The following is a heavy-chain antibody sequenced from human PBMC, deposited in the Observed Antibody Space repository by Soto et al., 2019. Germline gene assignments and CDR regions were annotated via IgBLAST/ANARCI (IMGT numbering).Heavy chain of an antibody. V-gene: IGHV4-39*01. CDR3: ARHEYGYISGWHFDY. Sequence: QLQLQESGPGLVKPSETLSLTCTVSGGSISSSSYYWGWIRQPPGKGLEWIGTIYYSGSTFYNPSLKSRVTISVDTSKNPFSLKLSSVTAADTAVYYCARHEYGYISGWHFDYWGQGTQVIVPS. CDR2: IYYSGST. D-gene: IGHD6-19*01. J-gene: IGHJ4*02. CDR1: GGSISSSSYY.